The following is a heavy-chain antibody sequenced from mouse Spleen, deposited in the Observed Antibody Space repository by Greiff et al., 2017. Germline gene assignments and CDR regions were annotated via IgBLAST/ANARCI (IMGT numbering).Heavy chain of an antibody. CDR1: GYTFTDYW. J-gene: IGHJ3*01. V-gene: IGHV1-69*01. CDR2: INPSTGYT. CDR3: ARGDYKFAY. D-gene: IGHD2-4*01. Sequence: QVQLQQPGAELVMPGASVKMSCKASGYTFTDYWMHWVKQRPGQGLEWIGYINPSTGYTEYNQKFKDKATLTADKSSSTAYIQLSSLTSEDSAVYYCARGDYKFAYWGQGILVTVSA.